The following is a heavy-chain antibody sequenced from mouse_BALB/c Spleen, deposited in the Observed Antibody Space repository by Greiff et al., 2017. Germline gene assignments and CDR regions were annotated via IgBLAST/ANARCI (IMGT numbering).Heavy chain of an antibody. V-gene: IGHV1-9*01. CDR3: ARGITTVDRFAY. CDR1: GYTFSSYW. Sequence: VQLKESGAELMKPGASVKISCKATGYTFSSYWIEWVKQRPGHGLEWIGEILPGSGSTNYNEKFKGKATFTADTSSNTAYMQLSSLTSEDSAVYYCARGITTVDRFAYWGQGTLVTVSA. J-gene: IGHJ3*01. D-gene: IGHD1-1*01. CDR2: ILPGSGST.